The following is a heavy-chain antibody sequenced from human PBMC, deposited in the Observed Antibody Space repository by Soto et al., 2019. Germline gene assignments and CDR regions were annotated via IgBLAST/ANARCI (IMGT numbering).Heavy chain of an antibody. CDR1: GYSFTSYW. CDR2: IDPSDSYT. CDR3: ARKLTGSNNWFDP. V-gene: IGHV5-10-1*01. J-gene: IGHJ5*02. D-gene: IGHD3-9*01. Sequence: PGESLKISCKGSGYSFTSYWISWVRQMPGKGLEWMGRIDPSDSYTNYSPSFQGHVTISADKSISTAYLQWSSLKASDTAMYYCARKLTGSNNWFDPWGQGTLVTVSS.